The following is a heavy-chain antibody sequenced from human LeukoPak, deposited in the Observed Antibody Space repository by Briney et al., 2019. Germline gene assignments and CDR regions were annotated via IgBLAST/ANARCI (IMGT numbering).Heavy chain of an antibody. D-gene: IGHD3-9*01. CDR2: ISGSGGST. V-gene: IGHV3-23*01. Sequence: GGSLRLSCAASGFTFSSYWMSWVRQAPGKGLEWVSAISGSGGSTYYADSVKGRFTISRDNSKNTLYLQMNSLRAEDTAVYYCAESLTQSDYYYYYMDVWGKGTTVTVSS. CDR3: AESLTQSDYYYYYMDV. J-gene: IGHJ6*03. CDR1: GFTFSSYW.